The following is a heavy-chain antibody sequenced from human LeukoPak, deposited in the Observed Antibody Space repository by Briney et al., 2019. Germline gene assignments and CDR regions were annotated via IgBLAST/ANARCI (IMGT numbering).Heavy chain of an antibody. Sequence: ASVTVSFKVSGYTLIELSMHWVRQAPGKGLEWMGGFDLEDGETIYVQKFQGRVTMTEDTSTDTAYMELSSLRSDDTAVYFCAAGEVGQLFDYWGQGTLVTVSS. V-gene: IGHV1-24*01. D-gene: IGHD5-24*01. CDR3: AAGEVGQLFDY. J-gene: IGHJ4*02. CDR1: GYTLIELS. CDR2: FDLEDGET.